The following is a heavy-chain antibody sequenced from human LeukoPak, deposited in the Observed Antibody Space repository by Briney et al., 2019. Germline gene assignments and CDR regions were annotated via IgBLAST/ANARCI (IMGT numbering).Heavy chain of an antibody. Sequence: SETLSLTCTVSGGSISSGDYYWSWIRQPPGKGLEWTGYIYYSGRTYYNPSLKSRVTISVDTSKNQFSLKLSSVTAADTAVYCCARTGTRDHRTFDYWGQGTLVTVSS. CDR2: IYYSGRT. J-gene: IGHJ4*02. V-gene: IGHV4-30-4*01. D-gene: IGHD1-1*01. CDR3: ARTGTRDHRTFDY. CDR1: GGSISSGDYY.